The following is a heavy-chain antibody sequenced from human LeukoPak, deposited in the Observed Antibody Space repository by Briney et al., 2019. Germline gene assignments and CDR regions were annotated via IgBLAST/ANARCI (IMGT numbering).Heavy chain of an antibody. CDR1: GGFISNYY. CDR2: IYYSGST. Sequence: SETLSLTRTVSGGFISNYYWNWIRQPPGKGLEWIGYIYYSGSTNYNPSLKSRVTISVDTSKNQFSLKLSSVTAADTAVYYCARQGDDCGALSNPARGYYMDVWGKGTTVTISS. V-gene: IGHV4-59*08. D-gene: IGHD4-17*01. CDR3: ARQGDDCGALSNPARGYYMDV. J-gene: IGHJ6*03.